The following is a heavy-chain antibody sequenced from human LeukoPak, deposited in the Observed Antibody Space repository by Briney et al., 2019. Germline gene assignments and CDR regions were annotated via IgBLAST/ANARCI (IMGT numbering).Heavy chain of an antibody. V-gene: IGHV3-30*04. CDR1: GFTFSSYA. D-gene: IGHD4-17*01. J-gene: IGHJ4*02. Sequence: GGSLRLSCAASGFTFSSYAMHWVRQAPGKGLEWVAVISYDGSNKYYADSVKGRFTISRDNSKNTLYLQMNSLRAEDTAVYYCAREPTTVSSLDYWGQGTPVTVSS. CDR2: ISYDGSNK. CDR3: AREPTTVSSLDY.